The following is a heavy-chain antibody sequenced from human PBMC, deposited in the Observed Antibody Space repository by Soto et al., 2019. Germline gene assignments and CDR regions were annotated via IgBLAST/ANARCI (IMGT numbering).Heavy chain of an antibody. CDR3: ARRRDGYKMGYDY. V-gene: IGHV4-59*01. Sequence: SETLSLTCTVSGGSISSYYWSWIRQPPGKGLEWIGYIYYSGSTNYNPSLKSRVTISVDTSKNQFSLKLSSVTAADTAVYYCARRRDGYKMGYDYWGQGTLVTVSS. D-gene: IGHD5-12*01. J-gene: IGHJ4*02. CDR1: GGSISSYY. CDR2: IYYSGST.